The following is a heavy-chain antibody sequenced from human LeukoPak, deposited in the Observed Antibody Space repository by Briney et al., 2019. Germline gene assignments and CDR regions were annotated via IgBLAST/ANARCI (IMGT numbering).Heavy chain of an antibody. CDR2: INTDGSIT. J-gene: IGHJ4*02. Sequence: GGSLRLSCAASGFTSSSYALNWVRQAPGKGLVWVSRINTDGSITNYADSVKGRFSISRDNAKNTLYLQVSSLRAEDTAVYYCARDRGPRTGFMVREAYDYWGQGTLVTVSS. V-gene: IGHV3-74*01. CDR1: GFTSSSYA. CDR3: ARDRGPRTGFMVREAYDY. D-gene: IGHD3-10*01.